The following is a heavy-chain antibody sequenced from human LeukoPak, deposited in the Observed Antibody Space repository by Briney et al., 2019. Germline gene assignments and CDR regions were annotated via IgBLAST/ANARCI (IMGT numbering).Heavy chain of an antibody. CDR1: GGSFSGYY. CDR2: INHSGST. V-gene: IGHV4-34*01. J-gene: IGHJ5*02. CDR3: ATRAFDFWFDP. D-gene: IGHD3-3*01. Sequence: PSETLSLTCAVYGGSFSGYYWSWIRQPPGKGLEWIGEINHSGSTNYNPSLKSRVTISVDTSKNQFSLKLSSVTAADTAVYYCATRAFDFWFDPWGQGTLVTVSS.